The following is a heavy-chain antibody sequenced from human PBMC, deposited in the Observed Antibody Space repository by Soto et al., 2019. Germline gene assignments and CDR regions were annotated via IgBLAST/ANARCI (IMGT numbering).Heavy chain of an antibody. CDR2: ISSGSSTI. V-gene: IGHV3-48*01. J-gene: IGHJ6*02. CDR3: AREGFYYYYGMDV. CDR1: GVTFSSYS. Sequence: GRSLRLPCAASGVTFSSYSMNWVRQAPGKGLEWVSYISSGSSTIYYADSVKGRFTISRDNAKNSLYLQMNSLRAEDTAVYYCAREGFYYYYGMDVWGQGTTVTVSS.